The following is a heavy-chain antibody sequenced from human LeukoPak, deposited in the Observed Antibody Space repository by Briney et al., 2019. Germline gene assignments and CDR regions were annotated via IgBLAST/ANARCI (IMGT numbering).Heavy chain of an antibody. D-gene: IGHD4-11*01. CDR1: GFTFSYFS. CDR3: ARDPGSDYGNYQGVRGFYYGMNV. V-gene: IGHV3-30*04. CDR2: VSYDGSNK. J-gene: IGHJ6*02. Sequence: GGSLRLSCAASGFTFSYFSMHWVRQAPGKGLEWVAVVSYDGSNKYYADSVKGRFTISRDNSKNTLYLQMNSLGTDDTAVYYCARDPGSDYGNYQGVRGFYYGMNVWGQGTTVTVSS.